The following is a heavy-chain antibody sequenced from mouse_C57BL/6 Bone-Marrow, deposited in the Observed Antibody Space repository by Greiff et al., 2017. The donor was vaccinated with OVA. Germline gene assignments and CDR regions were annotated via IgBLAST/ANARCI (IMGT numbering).Heavy chain of an antibody. CDR3: ARRGFTTVVADWYFDV. CDR2: LNPNYGTT. Sequence: EVQLQQSGPELVKPGASVKISCKASGYSFTDYNMNWVKQSNGKSLEWIGVLNPNYGTTSYNQKFKGKATLTVDQSSSTAYMQLNSLTSEDSAVYYCARRGFTTVVADWYFDVWGTGTTVTVSS. CDR1: GYSFTDYN. J-gene: IGHJ1*03. V-gene: IGHV1-39*01. D-gene: IGHD1-1*01.